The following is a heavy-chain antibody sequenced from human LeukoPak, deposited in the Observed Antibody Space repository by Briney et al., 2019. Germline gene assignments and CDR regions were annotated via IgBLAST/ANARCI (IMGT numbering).Heavy chain of an antibody. V-gene: IGHV3-66*01. J-gene: IGHJ4*02. Sequence: PGGSLRLCCAASGFIVSSDCMTWVRQAPGKGLEWISVVYSGGSTYYADSVKGRFTISRDISKSTVSLQMNSLRAEDTAVYYCARAIRPVSGSYYYSFDSWGQGTLVTVSS. CDR1: GFIVSSDC. CDR3: ARAIRPVSGSYYYSFDS. D-gene: IGHD3-22*01. CDR2: VYSGGST.